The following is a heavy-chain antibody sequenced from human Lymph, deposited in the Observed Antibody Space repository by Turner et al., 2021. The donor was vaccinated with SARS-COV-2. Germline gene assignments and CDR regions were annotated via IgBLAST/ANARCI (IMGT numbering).Heavy chain of an antibody. CDR2: IIPILAIA. CDR3: ARDSPYCSSTSCYDP. V-gene: IGHV1-69*10. CDR1: GGTFSSYA. J-gene: IGHJ5*02. Sequence: QFQLVQSVAAVKTHGSSVKVPCKASGGTFSSYAITWVRQAPGQGLEWMGGIIPILAIANYAQKFQGRFTITADKSTSTSYMELSSLRSEDTAVYYCARDSPYCSSTSCYDPWGQGTLVTVSS. D-gene: IGHD2-2*01.